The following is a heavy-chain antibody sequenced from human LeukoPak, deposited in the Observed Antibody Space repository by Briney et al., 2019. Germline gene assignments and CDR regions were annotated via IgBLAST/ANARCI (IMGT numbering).Heavy chain of an antibody. Sequence: GGSLRLSCAVSGFTFGIYAMTWVRQAPGRGLEWVSTISGSGGTTHFADSVKGRFTISRDNSGSTLYLQMNSLRAEDTAVYWCARGHSSGWYYFDSWGQGTLVTVSS. CDR3: ARGHSSGWYYFDS. CDR1: GFTFGIYA. CDR2: ISGSGGTT. V-gene: IGHV3-23*01. D-gene: IGHD6-19*01. J-gene: IGHJ4*02.